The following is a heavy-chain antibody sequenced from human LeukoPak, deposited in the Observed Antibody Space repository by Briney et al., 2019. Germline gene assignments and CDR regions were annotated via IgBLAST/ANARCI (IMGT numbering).Heavy chain of an antibody. V-gene: IGHV4-59*01. CDR3: ARAVRGAFDI. CDR1: GGSISSYY. D-gene: IGHD3-10*01. Sequence: SETLSLTCTVSGGSISSYYWSWIRQPPGKGLEWIGYIYYSGSTNYNPSLKSRVTISVDTPKNQFSLKLSSVTAADTAVYYCARAVRGAFDIWGQGTMVTVSS. CDR2: IYYSGST. J-gene: IGHJ3*02.